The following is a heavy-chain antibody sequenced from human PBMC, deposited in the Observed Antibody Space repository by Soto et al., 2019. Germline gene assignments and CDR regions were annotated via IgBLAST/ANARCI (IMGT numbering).Heavy chain of an antibody. CDR3: ARGVLA. J-gene: IGHJ5*02. V-gene: IGHV4-30-2*01. CDR1: GGSVNSGGYS. D-gene: IGHD2-8*01. CDR2: ISPSGSP. Sequence: SETLSLTCSVSGGSVNSGGYSWSWIRQPPGKGLEWIGFISPSGSPAYNPTLKSRVTISVDRSNNQISLELSSVTAADTAVYYCARGVLAWGPGTLVTVSS.